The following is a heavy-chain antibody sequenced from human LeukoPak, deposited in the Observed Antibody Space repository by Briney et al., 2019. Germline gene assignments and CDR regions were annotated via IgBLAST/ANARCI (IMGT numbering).Heavy chain of an antibody. CDR1: GYTFTSYA. CDR3: ARLPEYYYDSSGSH. J-gene: IGHJ4*02. CDR2: IIPIFGTA. Sequence: SVKVSCKASGYTFTSYAISWVRQAPGQGLEWMGGIIPIFGTANYAQKFQGRVTITADESTSTAYMELSSLKSEDTAVYYCARLPEYYYDSSGSHWGQGTLVTVSS. V-gene: IGHV1-69*13. D-gene: IGHD3-22*01.